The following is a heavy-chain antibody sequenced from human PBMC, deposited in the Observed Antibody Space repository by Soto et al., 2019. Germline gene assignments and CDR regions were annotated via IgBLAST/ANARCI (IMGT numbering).Heavy chain of an antibody. CDR1: GFTFSSYG. CDR2: ISYDGRNK. V-gene: IGHV3-30*18. D-gene: IGHD6-19*01. CDR3: VKDGSSGWPYYYGMDV. J-gene: IGHJ6*02. Sequence: LRLSCAASGFTFSSYGMHWVRQAPGKGLEWVAVISYDGRNKYYADSVKGRFTISRDNSKNTLYLQMSSLRPEDTAVYYCVKDGSSGWPYYYGMDVWGQGTTVTVSS.